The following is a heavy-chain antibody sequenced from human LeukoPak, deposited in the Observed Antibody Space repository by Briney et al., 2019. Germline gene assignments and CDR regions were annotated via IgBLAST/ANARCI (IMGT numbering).Heavy chain of an antibody. D-gene: IGHD4-11*01. CDR1: GYTFTSYG. CDR3: ARDPTTQTFDY. V-gene: IGHV1-18*01. J-gene: IGHJ4*02. Sequence: AVRVSCKASGYTFTSYGISCVRQAPGQGREWMGWISTYTGNTNYAQKLQGRVTMTTDTSTTTAYMELRSLTSDDTAVYYCARDPTTQTFDYWGQGTLVTVSS. CDR2: ISTYTGNT.